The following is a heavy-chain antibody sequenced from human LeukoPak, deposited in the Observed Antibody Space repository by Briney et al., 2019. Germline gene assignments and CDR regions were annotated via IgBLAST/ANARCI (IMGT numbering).Heavy chain of an antibody. CDR3: ASWAVDTAMVHYYYYYMDV. Sequence: GASVKVSCKASGGTFSSYAISWVRQAPGQGLEWVGGIIPIFGTANYAQKFQGRVTITADESTSTAYMELSSLRSEDTAVYYCASWAVDTAMVHYYYYYMDVWGKGTTVTISS. CDR2: IIPIFGTA. J-gene: IGHJ6*03. D-gene: IGHD5-18*01. V-gene: IGHV1-69*13. CDR1: GGTFSSYA.